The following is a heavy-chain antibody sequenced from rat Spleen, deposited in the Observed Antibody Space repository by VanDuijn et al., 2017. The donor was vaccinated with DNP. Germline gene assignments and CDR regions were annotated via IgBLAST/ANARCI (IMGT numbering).Heavy chain of an antibody. J-gene: IGHJ2*01. CDR1: GFTFRNYY. Sequence: EVQLVESGGGLEQPGRSLKLSCAASGFTFRNYYMAWVRQAPTKGLEWVASITNTGDSTYYSDSVKGRFSLSRDNAKSTLYLQVNSLRSEDTATYYCARSIPFDYWGQGVMVTVSS. D-gene: IGHD1-6*01. CDR2: ITNTGDST. V-gene: IGHV5S23*01. CDR3: ARSIPFDY.